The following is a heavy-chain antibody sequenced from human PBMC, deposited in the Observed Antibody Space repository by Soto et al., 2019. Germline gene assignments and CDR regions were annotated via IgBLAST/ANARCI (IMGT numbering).Heavy chain of an antibody. V-gene: IGHV3-30-3*01. J-gene: IGHJ5*02. CDR3: ARDPSYFWSGYLTPLGWFDP. CDR2: ISYDGSNK. D-gene: IGHD3-3*01. CDR1: GFTFSSYA. Sequence: GGSLRLSCAASGFTFSSYAMHWVRQAPGKGLEWVAVISYDGSNKYYADSVKGRFTISRDNSKNTLYLQMNSLRAEDTAVYYCARDPSYFWSGYLTPLGWFDPWGQRSLVTVSS.